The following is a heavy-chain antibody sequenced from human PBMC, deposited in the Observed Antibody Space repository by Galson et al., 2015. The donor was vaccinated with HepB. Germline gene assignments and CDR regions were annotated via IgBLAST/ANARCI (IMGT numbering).Heavy chain of an antibody. CDR3: TRDDYVWGSYRYSYYGMDV. D-gene: IGHD3-16*02. V-gene: IGHV3-49*03. Sequence: SLRLSCAASGFTFGDYAMSWFRQAPGKGLEWVGFIRSKAYGGTTEYAASVKGRFTISRDDSKSIAYLQMNSLKTEDTAVYYCTRDDYVWGSYRYSYYGMDVWGQGTTVTVSS. CDR1: GFTFGDYA. CDR2: IRSKAYGGTT. J-gene: IGHJ6*02.